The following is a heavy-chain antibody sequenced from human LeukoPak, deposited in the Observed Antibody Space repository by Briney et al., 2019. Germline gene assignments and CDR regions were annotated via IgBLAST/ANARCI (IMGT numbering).Heavy chain of an antibody. J-gene: IGHJ4*02. Sequence: PGGSLRLSCAASGFTFSSYVMSWGRQAPRKGLEWGSVITGSGGNTYYADSVKGRFAISRDNSKNTLYLQMNSLSGEDTAVSFCAKPSPGPVWNYFDYWGQGTLVTVSS. CDR3: AKPSPGPVWNYFDY. D-gene: IGHD1-1*01. CDR1: GFTFSSYV. V-gene: IGHV3-23*01. CDR2: ITGSGGNT.